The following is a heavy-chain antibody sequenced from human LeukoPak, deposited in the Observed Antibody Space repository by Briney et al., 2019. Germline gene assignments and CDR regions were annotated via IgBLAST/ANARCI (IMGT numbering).Heavy chain of an antibody. D-gene: IGHD3-22*01. CDR3: TTDLPYYYDTSGYYPSDY. CDR2: IKSKTDGGTT. Sequence: GGSLRLSCAASGFTFSNAWMSWVRQAPGKGLEWVGRIKSKTDGGTTDYAAPVKGRFTISRDDSKNTLYLQMNSLKTEDTAVFCCTTDLPYYYDTSGYYPSDYWGQGTLVTVSS. CDR1: GFTFSNAW. V-gene: IGHV3-15*01. J-gene: IGHJ4*02.